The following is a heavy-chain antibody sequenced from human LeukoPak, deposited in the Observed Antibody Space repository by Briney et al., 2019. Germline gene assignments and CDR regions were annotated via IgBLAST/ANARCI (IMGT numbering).Heavy chain of an antibody. V-gene: IGHV1-2*02. CDR3: ARSMAYYDSSGYYYMNY. CDR1: GYTFTSYY. Sequence: ASVKVSCKASGYTFTSYYMHWVRQAPGQGLEWMGWINPNSGGTNYAQKFQGRVTMTRDTSISTAYMELIRLRSDDTAVYYCARSMAYYDSSGYYYMNYWGQGTLVTVSS. J-gene: IGHJ4*02. D-gene: IGHD3-22*01. CDR2: INPNSGGT.